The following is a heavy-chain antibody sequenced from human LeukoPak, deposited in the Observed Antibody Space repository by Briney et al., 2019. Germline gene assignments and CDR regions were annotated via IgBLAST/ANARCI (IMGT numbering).Heavy chain of an antibody. CDR2: IYTSGST. CDR1: GGSISSYY. D-gene: IGHD4-23*01. J-gene: IGHJ4*02. CDR3: ARESPYGGSARFDY. Sequence: SEILSLTCTVSGGSISSYYCHWLRQPAGKGLEWIGRIYTSGSTNYNPSLKSRVTMSVDTSKNQFSLKLSSVTASDAAVYYCARESPYGGSARFDYWGQGTLVTVSS. V-gene: IGHV4-4*07.